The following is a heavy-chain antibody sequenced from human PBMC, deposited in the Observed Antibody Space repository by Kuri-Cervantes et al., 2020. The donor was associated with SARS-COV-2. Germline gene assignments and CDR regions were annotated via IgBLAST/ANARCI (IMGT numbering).Heavy chain of an antibody. J-gene: IGHJ4*02. V-gene: IGHV1-8*01. CDR3: YCAPKEGFDS. CDR1: ETTFPNYD. CDR2: VKTNSGNT. Sequence: ASVKVSCKAPETTFPNYDINWVRQATGQGLEWMGMVKTNSGNTLYAQFFQGRVTMTRDTSTNTVYMELSSLTSEDTAIYYCYCAPKEGFDSWGQGTLVTVSS. D-gene: IGHD2-21*01.